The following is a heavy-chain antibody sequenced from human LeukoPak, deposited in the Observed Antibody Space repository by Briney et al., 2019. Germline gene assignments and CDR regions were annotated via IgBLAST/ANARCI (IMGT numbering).Heavy chain of an antibody. V-gene: IGHV4-59*01. J-gene: IGHJ4*02. CDR1: GGSISSYY. CDR3: ARFGSSTSSAPY. CDR2: IYYSGST. Sequence: PSXTLSLTCTVSGGSISSYYWSWIRQPPGKGLEWIGYIYYSGSTNYNPSLKSRVTISVDTSKNQFSLKLSSVTAADTAVYYCARFGSSTSSAPYWGQGTLVTVSS. D-gene: IGHD2-2*01.